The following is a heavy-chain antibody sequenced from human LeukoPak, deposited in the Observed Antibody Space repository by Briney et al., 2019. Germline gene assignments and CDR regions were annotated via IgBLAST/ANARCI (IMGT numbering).Heavy chain of an antibody. CDR3: ARDWVDYDFWSGYYYYYYGMDV. CDR1: GFTFSDSA. V-gene: IGHV3-33*08. D-gene: IGHD3-3*01. Sequence: GGSLRLSCAASGFTFSDSAMTWVRQAPGKGLEWVAVIWYDGSNKYYADSVKGRFTISRDNSKNTLYLQMHSLRAEDTAVYYCARDWVDYDFWSGYYYYYYGMDVWGQGTTVTVSS. J-gene: IGHJ6*02. CDR2: IWYDGSNK.